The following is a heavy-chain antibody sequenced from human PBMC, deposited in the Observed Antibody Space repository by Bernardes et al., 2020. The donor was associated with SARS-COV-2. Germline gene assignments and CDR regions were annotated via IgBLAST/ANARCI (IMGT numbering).Heavy chain of an antibody. CDR1: GFSLSPSGVG. D-gene: IGHD3-16*02. V-gene: IGHV2-5*02. J-gene: IGHJ4*02. CDR3: AHRCRSYRPYFDS. CDR2: ICWDDDK. Sequence: SGPTLAKPTQTLTRTCSFSGFSLSPSGVGVGWIRQPPGTALEWLALICWDDDKLYSPSLKSRLTITMDTSKNQVVLTMTNMNPVDTATYHCAHRCRSYRPYFDSWGQRTLVTVSS.